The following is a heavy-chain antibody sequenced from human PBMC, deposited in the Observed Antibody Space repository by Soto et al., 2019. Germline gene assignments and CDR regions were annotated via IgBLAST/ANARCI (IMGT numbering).Heavy chain of an antibody. Sequence: QVQLVESGGGVVQPRRSLRLSCAASGFTFSSYGMHWVRQAPGKGLEWVAVIWYDGSNKYYADSVKGRFTISRDNSKNTLYLQMNSLRAEDTAVYYCARGYYGDYWYFDLWGRGTLVTVSS. CDR2: IWYDGSNK. J-gene: IGHJ2*01. CDR1: GFTFSSYG. D-gene: IGHD4-17*01. CDR3: ARGYYGDYWYFDL. V-gene: IGHV3-33*01.